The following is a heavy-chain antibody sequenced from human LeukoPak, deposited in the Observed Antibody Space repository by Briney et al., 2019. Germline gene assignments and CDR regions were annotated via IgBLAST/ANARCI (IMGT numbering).Heavy chain of an antibody. CDR2: ISSSSSYI. D-gene: IGHD5-18*01. J-gene: IGHJ4*02. V-gene: IGHV3-21*01. Sequence: GGSLRLSCAASGFTFSSYSMNWVRQAPGKGLEWVSSISSSSSYIYYADSVKGRFTTSRDNAKNSLYLQMNSLRAEDTAVYYCARDEGYSYGYAIDYWGQGTLVTVSS. CDR1: GFTFSSYS. CDR3: ARDEGYSYGYAIDY.